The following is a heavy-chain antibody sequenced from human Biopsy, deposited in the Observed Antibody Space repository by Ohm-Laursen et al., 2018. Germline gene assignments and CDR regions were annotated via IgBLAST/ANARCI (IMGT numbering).Heavy chain of an antibody. J-gene: IGHJ3*01. CDR1: GGSIGGSGDY. Sequence: SVTLSFTCTVSGGSIGGSGDYWSWNRQPPGRGLEWIGYSSDTGTTNYNPSLRGRVAMSVDTSKNQFSLQLTSVTAADTAMFFCARLFRLDDYWNDDPPDGFDVWGQGTMVTVSS. CDR2: SSDTGTT. V-gene: IGHV4-61*08. CDR3: ARLFRLDDYWNDDPPDGFDV. D-gene: IGHD3-3*01.